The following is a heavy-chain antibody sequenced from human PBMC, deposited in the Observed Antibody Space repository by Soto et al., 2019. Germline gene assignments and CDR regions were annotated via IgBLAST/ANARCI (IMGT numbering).Heavy chain of an antibody. Sequence: ASVKVSCKASGYTFTSYGISWVRQAPGQGLEWMGWISAYNGNTNYTQKLQGRVTMTTDTSTSTAYMELRSLRSDDTAVYYCARDSSEYYYDSSGYYYDGPRMDYWGQGTLVTVSS. CDR3: ARDSSEYYYDSSGYYYDGPRMDY. J-gene: IGHJ4*02. D-gene: IGHD3-22*01. V-gene: IGHV1-18*01. CDR1: GYTFTSYG. CDR2: ISAYNGNT.